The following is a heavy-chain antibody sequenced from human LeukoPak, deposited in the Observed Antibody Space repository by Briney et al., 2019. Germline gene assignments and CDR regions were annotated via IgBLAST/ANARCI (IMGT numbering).Heavy chain of an antibody. J-gene: IGHJ5*02. D-gene: IGHD2-15*01. CDR2: INHSGST. V-gene: IGHV4-34*01. Sequence: PSETLSLTCAVYGGSFSGYFWNWIRQPPGKGLEWIGEINHSGSTNYNPSLKSRVTISVDTSKNQFSLKLNSVTAADTAVYYCARAARGFDPWGQGTLVTVSS. CDR1: GGSFSGYF. CDR3: ARAARGFDP.